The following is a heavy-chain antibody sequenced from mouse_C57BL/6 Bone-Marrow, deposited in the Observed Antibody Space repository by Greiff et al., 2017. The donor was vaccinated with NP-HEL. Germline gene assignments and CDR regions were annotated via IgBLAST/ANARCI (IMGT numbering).Heavy chain of an antibody. Sequence: EVQLVESGPVLVKPGASVKMSCKASGYTFTDYYMNWVKQSHGKSLEWIGVINPYNGGTSYNQKFKGKATLTVDKSSSTAYMELNSLTSEDSAVYYCARCPHYYGSSPFDYWGQGTTLTVSS. CDR2: INPYNGGT. CDR3: ARCPHYYGSSPFDY. V-gene: IGHV1-19*01. J-gene: IGHJ2*01. D-gene: IGHD1-1*01. CDR1: GYTFTDYY.